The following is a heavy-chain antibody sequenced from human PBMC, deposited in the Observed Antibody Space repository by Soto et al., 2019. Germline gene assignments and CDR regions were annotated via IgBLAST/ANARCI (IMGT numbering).Heavy chain of an antibody. CDR1: GYNFTSYY. Sequence: VLLIQSGAEVKKPGASVKVSCKASGYNFTSYYMHWVRQAPGQGLEWMGIINPKNGKTTYAQEFQSRITVPRDTSTPTGYMEVKSLRTEDMVVYYCVAGMDVWGQGITVIVSS. CDR2: INPKNGKT. CDR3: VAGMDV. J-gene: IGHJ6*02. V-gene: IGHV1-46*01.